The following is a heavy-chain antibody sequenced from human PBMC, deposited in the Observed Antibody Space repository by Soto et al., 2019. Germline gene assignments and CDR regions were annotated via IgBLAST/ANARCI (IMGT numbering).Heavy chain of an antibody. CDR3: AKNQGVELVPLATVDWFDP. J-gene: IGHJ5*02. D-gene: IGHD1-26*01. CDR1: GFIFDNFG. Sequence: GGSLRLSCGASGFIFDNFGISWVRQAPGKGLEWISSISGSGFKKYYADSVKGRFTISRDNSKSTVYLELNNLSAEDTAVYHCAKNQGVELVPLATVDWFDPWGQGSVVTVSS. V-gene: IGHV3-23*01. CDR2: ISGSGFKK.